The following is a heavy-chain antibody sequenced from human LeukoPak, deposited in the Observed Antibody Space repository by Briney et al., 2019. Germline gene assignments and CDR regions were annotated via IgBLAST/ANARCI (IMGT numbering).Heavy chain of an antibody. Sequence: PGGSLRLSCAASGFTFSSYSMNWVRQAPGKGLEWVSSISSSSSYIYYADSVKGRFTISRDNAKNSLYLQMNSLRAEDTAVYYCARSLLLCYHQRAFDIWGQGTMVT. CDR1: GFTFSSYS. D-gene: IGHD2-8*01. CDR3: ARSLLLCYHQRAFDI. V-gene: IGHV3-21*01. CDR2: ISSSSSYI. J-gene: IGHJ3*02.